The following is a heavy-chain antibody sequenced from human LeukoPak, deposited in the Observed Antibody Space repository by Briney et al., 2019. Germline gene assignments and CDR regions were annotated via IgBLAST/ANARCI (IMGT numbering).Heavy chain of an antibody. Sequence: ASVTVSCKVSGYTLTELSMHWVRQAPGKGLEWMGGFDPEDGETIYAQKFQGRVTMTEDTSTDTAYMELSSLRSEDTAVYYCATESYAGHSFDIWGQGTMVTVSS. V-gene: IGHV1-24*01. CDR1: GYTLTELS. J-gene: IGHJ3*02. CDR2: FDPEDGET. CDR3: ATESYAGHSFDI. D-gene: IGHD3-16*01.